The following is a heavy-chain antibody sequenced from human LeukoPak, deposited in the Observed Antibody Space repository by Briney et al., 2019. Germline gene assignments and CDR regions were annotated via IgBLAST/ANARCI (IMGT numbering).Heavy chain of an antibody. CDR3: AKDPGGGSYHWEGFDY. J-gene: IGHJ4*02. D-gene: IGHD1-26*01. Sequence: PGRSLRLSCAASGFTFDDYAMHWVRQAPGKGLEWVSGISWNSGSIGYADSVKGRFTISRDNAKNSLYLQMNSLRAEDTALYYCAKDPGGGSYHWEGFDYWGQGTLVTVSS. V-gene: IGHV3-9*01. CDR2: ISWNSGSI. CDR1: GFTFDDYA.